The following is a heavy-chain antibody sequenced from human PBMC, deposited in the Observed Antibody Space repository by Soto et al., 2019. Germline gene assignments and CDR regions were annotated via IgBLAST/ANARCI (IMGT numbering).Heavy chain of an antibody. CDR1: GGSISSYY. CDR3: ARRRYCSGGSCYGAMFDY. Sequence: TLSLTCTVSGGSISSYYWSWIRQPPGKGLEWIGYIYYSGSTNYNPSLKSRVTISVDTSKNQFSLKLSSVTAADTAVYYCARRRYCSGGSCYGAMFDYWGQGTLVTVSS. V-gene: IGHV4-59*08. D-gene: IGHD2-15*01. CDR2: IYYSGST. J-gene: IGHJ4*02.